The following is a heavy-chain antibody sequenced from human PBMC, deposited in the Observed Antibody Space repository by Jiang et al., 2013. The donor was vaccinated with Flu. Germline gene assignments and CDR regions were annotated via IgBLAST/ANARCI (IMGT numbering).Heavy chain of an antibody. V-gene: IGHV4-34*01. CDR3: ARGSRGLKSRHFDY. CDR1: GGSFSGSY. D-gene: IGHD3-10*01. CDR2: INESGST. J-gene: IGHJ4*02. Sequence: LLKPSETLSLTCAVYGGSFSGSYWSWIRQPPGKGLEWIGEINESGSTNYNPSLKSRLTISVDTSRNQFSLKVTSVTAADTAVYYCARGSRGLKSRHFDYWGQGTLVTVSS.